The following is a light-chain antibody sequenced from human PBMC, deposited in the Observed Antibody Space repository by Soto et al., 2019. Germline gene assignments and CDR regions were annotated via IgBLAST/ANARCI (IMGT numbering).Light chain of an antibody. J-gene: IGKJ4*01. V-gene: IGKV1-39*01. CDR1: QSISSY. CDR2: AAS. CDR3: QQSYSTPFT. Sequence: DIQMTQSPSSLSASVGDRVTITCRASQSISSYLNWYQKKPGKAPKLLIYAASSFQSGVPSRFSGSGSGTDFTLTISSLQPEYFASYYCQQSYSTPFTFGGGTKVEIK.